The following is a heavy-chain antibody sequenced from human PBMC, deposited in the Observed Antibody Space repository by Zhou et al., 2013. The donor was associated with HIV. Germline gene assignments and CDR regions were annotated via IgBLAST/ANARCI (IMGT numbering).Heavy chain of an antibody. J-gene: IGHJ4*02. V-gene: IGHV1-8*01. Sequence: QVQLVQSGAEVKKPGASVKVSCKASGYTFTSYDMHWVRQASGQGLEWMGWINPNSGKSYYAERFQGRVTMTRDTSTSTAYMELSSLRSEDTAVYYCAREVAGSGNPLDYFDYWGQGTLVTVSS. CDR1: GYTFTSYD. CDR3: AREVAGSGNPLDYFDY. CDR2: INPNSGKS. D-gene: IGHD3-10*01.